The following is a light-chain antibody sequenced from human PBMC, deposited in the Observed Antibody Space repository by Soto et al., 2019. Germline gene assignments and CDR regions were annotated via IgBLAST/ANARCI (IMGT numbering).Light chain of an antibody. CDR2: EVS. CDR1: SSDVGGYNY. Sequence: QSVLTQPPSASGSPGQSVTISCNGTSSDVGGYNYVSWYQQHPGKAPKLMIYEVSKRPSGVPDRFSGSKSGNTASLTVSGLQAEDEADYYCSSYADSNNVFGTGTKVTV. J-gene: IGLJ1*01. V-gene: IGLV2-8*01. CDR3: SSYADSNNV.